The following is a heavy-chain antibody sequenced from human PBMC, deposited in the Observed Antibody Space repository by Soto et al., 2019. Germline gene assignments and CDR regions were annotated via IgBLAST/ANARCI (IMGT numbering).Heavy chain of an antibody. CDR3: ARGPYGSSNWFDP. Sequence: PSETLSLTCTVSGASISSHYWSWIRQPPGKGLEWIGYIYFTGSTTNNPSLRSRVTMSLDTSRNHFSLNLSSVTAADTAVYYCARGPYGSSNWFDPWGQGTLVTVSS. J-gene: IGHJ5*02. V-gene: IGHV4-59*11. CDR1: GASISSHY. CDR2: IYFTGST. D-gene: IGHD6-13*01.